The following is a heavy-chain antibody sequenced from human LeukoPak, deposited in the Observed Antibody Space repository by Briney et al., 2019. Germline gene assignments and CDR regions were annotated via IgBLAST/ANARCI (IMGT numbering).Heavy chain of an antibody. CDR1: GYTFTAYS. Sequence: ASVKVSCKASGYTFTAYSMHWVRQAPGQGLEYMGWINPNSGDTNYAQKFQDRVTMTRDTSMSTAYMELSGLRFDDTAVYYCARDGEVRQGHCTTTSCPVDYWGQGTLITVSS. J-gene: IGHJ4*02. CDR3: ARDGEVRQGHCTTTSCPVDY. D-gene: IGHD2-2*01. V-gene: IGHV1-2*02. CDR2: INPNSGDT.